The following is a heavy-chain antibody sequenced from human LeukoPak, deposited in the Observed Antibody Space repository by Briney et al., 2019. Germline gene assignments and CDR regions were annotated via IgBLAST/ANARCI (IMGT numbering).Heavy chain of an antibody. J-gene: IGHJ4*02. D-gene: IGHD3-22*01. V-gene: IGHV3-48*03. CDR2: ISSSGSTI. Sequence: GGSLRLSCAASGFTFSSFEMNWVRQAPGKGLEWVSYISSSGSTIYYADSVKGLFTISRDNAKNSLYLQMNSLRAEDTALYYCVRDISGYYFDYWGQGTLVTVSS. CDR3: VRDISGYYFDY. CDR1: GFTFSSFE.